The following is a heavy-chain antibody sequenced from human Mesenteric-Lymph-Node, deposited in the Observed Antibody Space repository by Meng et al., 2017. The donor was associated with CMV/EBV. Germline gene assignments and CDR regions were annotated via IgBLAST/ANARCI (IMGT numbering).Heavy chain of an antibody. D-gene: IGHD2-2*01. CDR3: ASLVPLNNTKDKIPSGY. J-gene: IGHJ4*02. V-gene: IGHV4-34*01. CDR1: GGSFSAYY. CDR2: INHSGST. Sequence: QVQLQQWGAGLLKPSETLSLTCAVYGGSFSAYYWSWIRQLPGKGLEWIGEINHSGSTNYNPSLKSRITISVDTSKNQFSLKLTSVTAADTAVYFWASLVPLNNTKDKIPSGYWGQGTLVTVSS.